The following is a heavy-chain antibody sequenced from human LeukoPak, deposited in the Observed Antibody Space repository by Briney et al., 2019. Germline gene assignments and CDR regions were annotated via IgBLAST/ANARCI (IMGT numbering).Heavy chain of an antibody. CDR3: ARGRSSMVRGYYYCYMDV. V-gene: IGHV4-59*01. CDR1: GGSISSYY. CDR2: IYYSGST. Sequence: PSETLSLTCTVPGGSISSYYWSWIRQPPGKGLEWIGYIYYSGSTNYNPSLKSRVTISVDTSKNQFSLKLSSVTAADTAVYYCARGRSSMVRGYYYCYMDVWGKGTTVTISS. J-gene: IGHJ6*03. D-gene: IGHD3-10*01.